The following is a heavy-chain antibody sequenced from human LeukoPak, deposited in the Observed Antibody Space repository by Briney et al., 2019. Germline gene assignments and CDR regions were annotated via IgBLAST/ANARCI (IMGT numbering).Heavy chain of an antibody. J-gene: IGHJ4*02. CDR3: ARGLADSSGYRPLDY. V-gene: IGHV3-7*01. D-gene: IGHD3-22*01. CDR1: GFTFDDYA. Sequence: GGSLRLSCAASGFTFDDYAMSWVRQTPGKGLEWVANIKQDGSEKYYVDSVKGRFTISRDNAKNSLYLQMNSLRAEDTAVYYCARGLADSSGYRPLDYWGQGTLVTVSS. CDR2: IKQDGSEK.